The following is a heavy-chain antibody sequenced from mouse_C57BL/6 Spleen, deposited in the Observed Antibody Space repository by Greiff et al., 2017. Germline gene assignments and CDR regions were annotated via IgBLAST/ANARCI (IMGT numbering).Heavy chain of an antibody. V-gene: IGHV1-55*01. D-gene: IGHD3-2*02. J-gene: IGHJ2*01. CDR3: ARGAQATNY. CDR1: GYTFTSYW. CDR2: IYPGSGST. Sequence: QVHVKQSGAELVKPGASVKMSCKASGYTFTSYWITWVKQRPGQGLEWIGDIYPGSGSTNYNEKFKSKATLTVDTSSSTAYMQLSSLTSEDSAVYYCARGAQATNYWGQGTTLTVSS.